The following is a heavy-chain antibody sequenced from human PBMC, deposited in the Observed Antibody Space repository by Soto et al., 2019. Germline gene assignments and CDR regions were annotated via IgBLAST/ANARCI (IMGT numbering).Heavy chain of an antibody. CDR1: GYTFTSYY. J-gene: IGHJ4*02. V-gene: IGHV1-46*03. CDR3: ARDFVLVPSALYYFDY. Sequence: GASVKVSCKASGYTFTSYYMHWVRQAPGQGLEWMGIINPSGGSTSRAQRFEDRVTMTRDTSTSTVYMELSSLTSEDTAVYSCARDFVLVPSALYYFDYWGQGTLVTVSS. CDR2: INPSGGST. D-gene: IGHD2-2*01.